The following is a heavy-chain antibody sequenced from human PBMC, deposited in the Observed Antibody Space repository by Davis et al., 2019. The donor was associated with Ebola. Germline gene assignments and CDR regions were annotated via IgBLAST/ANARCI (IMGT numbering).Heavy chain of an antibody. CDR2: INSDGSST. V-gene: IGHV3-74*01. CDR1: GFTFTNYW. Sequence: GESLKISCAASGFTFTNYWMHWVRQAPGKGLVWVSSINSDGSSTTYAASVKGRFTISRDNAKNTLFLQMNSLRADDTAVYYCARGLLPTYFDFWGQGTLVTVSS. J-gene: IGHJ4*02. D-gene: IGHD2-15*01. CDR3: ARGLLPTYFDF.